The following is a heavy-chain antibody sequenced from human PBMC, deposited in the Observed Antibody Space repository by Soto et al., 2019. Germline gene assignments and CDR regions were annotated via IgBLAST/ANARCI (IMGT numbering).Heavy chain of an antibody. J-gene: IGHJ6*02. D-gene: IGHD3-10*01. CDR2: ISSSSSTI. CDR3: ARDGFGELLRGYYYYGMDV. V-gene: IGHV3-48*01. Sequence: GSLRLSCAASGFTVSSYSMNWVRQAPGKGLEWVSYISSSSSTIYYADSVKGRFTISRDNAKNSLYLQMNSLRAEDTAVYYCARDGFGELLRGYYYYGMDVWGQGTTVTVSS. CDR1: GFTVSSYS.